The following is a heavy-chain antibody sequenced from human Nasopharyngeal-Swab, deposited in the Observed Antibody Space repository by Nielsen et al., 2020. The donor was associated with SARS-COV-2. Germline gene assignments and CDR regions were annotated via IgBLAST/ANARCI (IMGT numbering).Heavy chain of an antibody. D-gene: IGHD2-8*01. CDR1: GGTFSSYA. CDR3: AADGFSLYYFDY. J-gene: IGHJ4*02. CDR2: IVVGSGNT. V-gene: IGHV1-58*02. Sequence: SVKVSCKASGGTFSSYAISWVRQAPGQGLEWIGWIVVGSGNTNYAQKFQERVTITRDMSTSTAYMELSSLRSEDTAVYYCAADGFSLYYFDYWGQGTLVTVSS.